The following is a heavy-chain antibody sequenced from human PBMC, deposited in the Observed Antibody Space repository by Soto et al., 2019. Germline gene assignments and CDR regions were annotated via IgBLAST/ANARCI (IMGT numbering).Heavy chain of an antibody. Sequence: WGSLRLSCAASGFTFSSYGMNWFRQAPGKGLEWVSSISSSSSYIYYADSVKGRFTISRDNAKNSLYLQMNSLRAEDTAVYYCAIVEATVLPAVMDDCCQAILLTVFS. J-gene: IGHJ4*02. D-gene: IGHD2-2*01. CDR2: ISSSSSYI. V-gene: IGHV3-21*01. CDR3: AIVEATVLPAVMDD. CDR1: GFTFSSYG.